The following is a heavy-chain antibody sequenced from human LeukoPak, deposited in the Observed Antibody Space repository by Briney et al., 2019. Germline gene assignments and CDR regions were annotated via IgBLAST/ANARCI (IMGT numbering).Heavy chain of an antibody. CDR3: AKHKPIVVVPAATHNDY. J-gene: IGHJ4*02. CDR1: GFTFSSYA. D-gene: IGHD2-2*01. CDR2: ISGSGGST. V-gene: IGHV3-23*01. Sequence: TGGSLRLSCAASGFTFSSYAMSWVRQAPGKGLEWVSAISGSGGSTYYADSVNGRFTISRDNSKNTLYLQMNSLRAEDTAVYYCAKHKPIVVVPAATHNDYWGQGTLVTVSS.